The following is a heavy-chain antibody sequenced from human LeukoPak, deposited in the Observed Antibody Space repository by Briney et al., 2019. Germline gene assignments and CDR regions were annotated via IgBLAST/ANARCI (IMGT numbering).Heavy chain of an antibody. CDR3: ARYSSGKTPDQ. V-gene: IGHV4-59*01. Sequence: SETLSLTCTVSGGSISNYYWSWIRQPPGKGLEWIGYIYYSGTTNYNPSLKSRVTMSVDTSKNHFSLNLSSVTAADTAVYYCARYSSGKTPDQWGQGTLVTVSS. D-gene: IGHD1-1*01. CDR2: IYYSGTT. CDR1: GGSISNYY. J-gene: IGHJ4*02.